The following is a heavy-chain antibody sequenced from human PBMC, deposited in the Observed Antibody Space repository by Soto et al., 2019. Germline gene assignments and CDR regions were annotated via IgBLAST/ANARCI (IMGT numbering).Heavy chain of an antibody. CDR2: ISGSGGST. CDR1: GFTFSSYA. CDR3: ASPRVAWNYGSDFDY. Sequence: GGSLRLSCAASGFTFSSYAMSWVRQAPWKGLEWVSAISGSGGSTYYADSVKGRFTISRDNSKNTLYLQMNSLRAEDTAVYYCASPRVAWNYGSDFDYWGQGTLVTVSS. J-gene: IGHJ4*02. V-gene: IGHV3-23*01. D-gene: IGHD1-7*01.